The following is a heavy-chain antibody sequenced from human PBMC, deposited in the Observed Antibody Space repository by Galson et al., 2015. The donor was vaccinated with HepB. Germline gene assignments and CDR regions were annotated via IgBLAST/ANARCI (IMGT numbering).Heavy chain of an antibody. CDR2: ITSSSSYT. D-gene: IGHD1-7*01. CDR1: GFTFSDYY. V-gene: IGHV3-11*05. CDR3: ARELETRGFDY. J-gene: IGHJ4*02. Sequence: SLRLSCAASGFTFSDYYMSWIRQAPGKGLEWVSHITSSSSYTNYADSVKGRFTISRDNAKNSLYLQMNSLRAEDTAVYYCARELETRGFDYWGQGTLVTVSS.